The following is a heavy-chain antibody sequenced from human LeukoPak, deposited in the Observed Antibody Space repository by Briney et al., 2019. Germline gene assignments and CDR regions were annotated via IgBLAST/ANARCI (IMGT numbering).Heavy chain of an antibody. J-gene: IGHJ4*02. CDR3: ATDPTHYDILTGLDY. CDR2: ITANGDAT. Sequence: GGSLRLSCVGSGFIFRSYAVTWVRQAPGKGLDWVSSITANGDATFYADSVKGRFTISRDNSKNTLYLQMNSLRAEDTAVYYCATDPTHYDILTGLDYWGQGTLVTVSS. D-gene: IGHD3-9*01. CDR1: GFIFRSYA. V-gene: IGHV3-23*01.